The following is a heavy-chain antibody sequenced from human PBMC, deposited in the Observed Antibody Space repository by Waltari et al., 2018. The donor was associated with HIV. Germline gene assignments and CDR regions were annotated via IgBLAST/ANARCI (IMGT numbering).Heavy chain of an antibody. V-gene: IGHV1-2*06. CDR1: GYTFSDSF. CDR3: AREIFATRGFEPMLDF. D-gene: IGHD2-8*01. J-gene: IGHJ4*02. Sequence: QQLKPGMDRGGPAPALKAACQSWGYTFSDSFLHLVRQAPGHGLGWVGRINPKTGDTNYAQRFQDRVTVTRDRSLFTAYRELSGLTPDDTAIYYCAREIFATRGFEPMLDFWGQGTLVSVSS. CDR2: INPKTGDT.